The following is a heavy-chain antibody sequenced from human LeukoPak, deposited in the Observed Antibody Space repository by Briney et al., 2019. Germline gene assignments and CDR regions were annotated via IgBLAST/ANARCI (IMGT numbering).Heavy chain of an antibody. D-gene: IGHD6-13*01. CDR2: ISGSGGDT. Sequence: PGGSLRLSCAASGFTFSSFAMSWVRQAPGKGLEWVSVISGSGGDTYYAESVKGRFTISRDNSKNTLYLQMSSLRAEDTAVYYCARRYSSSWSGFDPWGQGTLVTVSS. CDR1: GFTFSSFA. CDR3: ARRYSSSWSGFDP. V-gene: IGHV3-23*01. J-gene: IGHJ5*02.